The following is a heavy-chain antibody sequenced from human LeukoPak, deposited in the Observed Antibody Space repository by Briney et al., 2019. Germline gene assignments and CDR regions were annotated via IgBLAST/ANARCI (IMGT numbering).Heavy chain of an antibody. CDR1: GFTFSSYS. D-gene: IGHD3-10*01. V-gene: IGHV3-21*01. J-gene: IGHJ4*02. Sequence: PGGSLRLSCAASGFTFSSYSMNRVRQAPGEGLEWVSSISSSSSYIYYADSVKGRFTISRDNSKNTLFLQMNSLRVEDTAVYYCARAYGSGTYLHFCFDNWGQGTLVTVSS. CDR2: ISSSSSYI. CDR3: ARAYGSGTYLHFCFDN.